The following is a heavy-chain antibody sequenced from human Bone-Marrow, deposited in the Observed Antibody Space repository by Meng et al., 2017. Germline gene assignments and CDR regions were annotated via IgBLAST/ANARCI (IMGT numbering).Heavy chain of an antibody. CDR2: IKSKTDGGTT. CDR3: SGHIDY. D-gene: IGHD5-12*01. V-gene: IGHV3-15*01. J-gene: IGHJ4*02. Sequence: GESLKISCAASGFTFSNAWMSWVRQAPGKGLEWVGRIKSKTDGGTTDYAAPVKGRFTISGDDSKNTLYLQMNSLKTEDTAVYYCSGHIDYWGQGTLVTVSS. CDR1: GFTFSNAW.